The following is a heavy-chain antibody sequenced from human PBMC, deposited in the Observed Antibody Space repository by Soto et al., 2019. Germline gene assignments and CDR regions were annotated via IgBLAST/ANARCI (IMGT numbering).Heavy chain of an antibody. CDR1: GGSISRYY. Sequence: SETLSLTCTVSGGSISRYYWSWIRQPPGRGLEWIGYVYSSGSTTYTPSLKRRVTISVDTSESQFSLKLSSVTAADTAVYYCALHTFHFGLSQRYNNWFAPWGQGTLVTVSS. CDR3: ALHTFHFGLSQRYNNWFAP. V-gene: IGHV4-59*08. J-gene: IGHJ5*02. D-gene: IGHD3-16*01. CDR2: VYSSGST.